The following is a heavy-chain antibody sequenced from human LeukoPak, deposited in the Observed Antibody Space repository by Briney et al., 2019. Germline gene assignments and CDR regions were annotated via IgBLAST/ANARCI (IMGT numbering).Heavy chain of an antibody. J-gene: IGHJ6*03. CDR2: IYTSGST. V-gene: IGHV4-4*07. Sequence: SETLSLTCTVSGGSISSYYWSWIRQPAGKGLEWIGRIYTSGSTNYNPSLKSRVTMSVDTSKNQFSLKLSSVTAADTAVYYCARDSGGEGRDGYNSYYYYYYMDVWGKGTTVTISS. D-gene: IGHD5-24*01. CDR3: ARDSGGEGRDGYNSYYYYYYMDV. CDR1: GGSISSYY.